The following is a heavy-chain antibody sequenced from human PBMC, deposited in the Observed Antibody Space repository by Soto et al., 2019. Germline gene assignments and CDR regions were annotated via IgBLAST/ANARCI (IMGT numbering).Heavy chain of an antibody. CDR3: ARVGRITIFGPGYYMDV. Sequence: ASVKVSCKASGYTFTSCYLQWVRQAPGQGLEWMGIINPSGGSTSYAQKFQGRVTMTRDTSTSTVYMELSSLRSEDTAVYYCARVGRITIFGPGYYMDVWGKGTTVTVS. V-gene: IGHV1-46*03. J-gene: IGHJ6*03. CDR1: GYTFTSCY. D-gene: IGHD3-3*01. CDR2: INPSGGST.